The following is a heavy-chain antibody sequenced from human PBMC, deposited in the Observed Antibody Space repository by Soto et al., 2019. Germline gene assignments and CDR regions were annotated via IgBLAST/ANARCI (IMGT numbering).Heavy chain of an antibody. CDR1: GYTFTSYG. V-gene: IGHV1-18*01. Sequence: QVQLVQSGAEVKKPGASVKVSCKASGYTFTSYGISWVRQAPGQGLEGMGWISAYNGNTKDAQKLQGRVTMTTATSTRTAYMGLMSLRSDDTAVYYCARRAPPMDVWGQGTSVTVSS. CDR2: ISAYNGNT. CDR3: ARRAPPMDV. J-gene: IGHJ6*02.